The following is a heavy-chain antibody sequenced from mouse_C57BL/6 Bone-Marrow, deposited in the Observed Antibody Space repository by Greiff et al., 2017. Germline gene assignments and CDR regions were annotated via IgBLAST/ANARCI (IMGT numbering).Heavy chain of an antibody. CDR1: GFSLTSYG. V-gene: IGHV2-2*01. J-gene: IGHJ1*03. CDR3: ARRGDYDYDWYFDV. D-gene: IGHD2-4*01. CDR2: IWRGGST. Sequence: VQLQQSGPGLVQPSQSLSITCTVSGFSLTSYGVHWVRQSPGKGLEWLGVIWRGGSTDYNAAFISSLSLRQDNSKSQVFLKMNRLQADDTGIYYGARRGDYDYDWYFDVWGTGTTVTVSS.